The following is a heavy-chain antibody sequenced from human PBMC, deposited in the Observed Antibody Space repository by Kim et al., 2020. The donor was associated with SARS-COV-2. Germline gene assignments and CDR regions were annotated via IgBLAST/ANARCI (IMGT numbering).Heavy chain of an antibody. D-gene: IGHD3-10*01. CDR1: GFTFSDHY. J-gene: IGHJ4*02. CDR2: TRNKANSYTT. CDR3: ARSSSITMVRGVIITGGFFDY. Sequence: GGSLRLSCAASGFTFSDHYMDWVRQAPGKGLEWVGRTRNKANSYTTEYAASVKGRFTISRDDSKNSLYLQMNSLKTEDTAVYYCARSSSITMVRGVIITGGFFDYWGQGTLVTVSS. V-gene: IGHV3-72*01.